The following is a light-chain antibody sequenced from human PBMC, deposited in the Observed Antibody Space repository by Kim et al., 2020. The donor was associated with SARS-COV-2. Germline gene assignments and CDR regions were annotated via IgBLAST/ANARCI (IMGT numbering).Light chain of an antibody. CDR2: GAF. J-gene: IGKJ2*01. V-gene: IGKV3-15*01. Sequence: DIMMTQSPATLSVSPGESATLSCRASQTVSSNLAWYQQKPGQAPRLLIYGAFTRATGIPVRFTGSGSGTEFTLTISSLQSEDSAIYYCQQYANWHPYTFGQGTKLKI. CDR3: QQYANWHPYT. CDR1: QTVSSN.